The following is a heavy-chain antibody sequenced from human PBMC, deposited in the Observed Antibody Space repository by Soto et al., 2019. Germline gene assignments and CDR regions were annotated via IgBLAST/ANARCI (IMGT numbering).Heavy chain of an antibody. CDR3: AKDGYTSGLNTFDC. CDR2: IGGSGGST. CDR1: GFSFNNYA. J-gene: IGHJ4*02. Sequence: EVQLWESGGGLVQPGGSLRLSCAASGFSFNNYAMSWVRQAPGKGLEWVSGIGGSGGSTYYADSVRGRFTISRENPKNTLYLQMNSLIAEDTAVYYCAKDGYTSGLNTFDCWCQGTLVSVSS. V-gene: IGHV3-23*01. D-gene: IGHD6-19*01.